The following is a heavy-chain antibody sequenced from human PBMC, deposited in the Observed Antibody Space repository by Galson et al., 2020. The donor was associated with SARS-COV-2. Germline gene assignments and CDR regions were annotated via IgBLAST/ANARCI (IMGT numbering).Heavy chain of an antibody. V-gene: IGHV3-43*01. J-gene: IGHJ4*02. D-gene: IGHD3-22*01. Sequence: GGSLRLSCAASGFTFDEYSMHWVRQAPGKGLEWVSHISWDGDSTDYADSVKGRFTISRDNTKNLLYLQMNSLRTEDTALYYCAKDMLYEYDRSGYYYGGFDYWGQGTLVTVSS. CDR1: GFTFDEYS. CDR3: AKDMLYEYDRSGYYYGGFDY. CDR2: ISWDGDST.